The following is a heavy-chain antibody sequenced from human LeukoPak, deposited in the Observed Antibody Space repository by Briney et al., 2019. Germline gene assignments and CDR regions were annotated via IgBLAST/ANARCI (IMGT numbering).Heavy chain of an antibody. CDR2: IIPIFGTA. CDR3: ARDREDIVVVPAAGYYFDY. J-gene: IGHJ4*02. V-gene: IGHV1-69*06. CDR1: GGTFSSYG. Sequence: ASVKVSCKASGGTFSSYGMSWVRQAPGQGLEWMGGIIPIFGTANYAQKFQGRVTITADKSTSTAYMELSSLRSEDTAVYYCARDREDIVVVPAAGYYFDYWGQGTLVTVSS. D-gene: IGHD2-2*01.